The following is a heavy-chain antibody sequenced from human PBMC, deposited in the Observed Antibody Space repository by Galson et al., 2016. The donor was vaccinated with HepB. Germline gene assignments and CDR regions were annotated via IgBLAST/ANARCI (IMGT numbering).Heavy chain of an antibody. J-gene: IGHJ4*02. V-gene: IGHV3-23*01. D-gene: IGHD2-2*01. CDR1: GFTFSRYA. CDR2: ISGSGDRR. Sequence: SLRLSCAASGFTFSRYAMSWVRPAPGKGLEWVSVISGSGDRRYCADSVKGRFIISRDNSKNTVYLQMNSLRVEDTAVYYCAKDLDIVVVPSAIDYWGQGTLVTVSS. CDR3: AKDLDIVVVPSAIDY.